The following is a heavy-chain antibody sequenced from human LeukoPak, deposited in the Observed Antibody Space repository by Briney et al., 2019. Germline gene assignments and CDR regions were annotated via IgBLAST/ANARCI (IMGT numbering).Heavy chain of an antibody. CDR1: GGSISSYY. J-gene: IGHJ4*02. Sequence: SETLSLTCIVSGGSISSYYWSWIRQPPGKGLEWIGYVHNSGTNYNPSLKSRVTISVDTSKNQFSLRLSSVTAADTAVYYCAGGRPYYFDYWGQGTLVTVSS. CDR3: AGGRPYYFDY. V-gene: IGHV4-59*01. CDR2: VHNSGT.